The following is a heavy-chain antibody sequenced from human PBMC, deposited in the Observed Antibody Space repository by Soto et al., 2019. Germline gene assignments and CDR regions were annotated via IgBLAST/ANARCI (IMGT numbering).Heavy chain of an antibody. J-gene: IGHJ4*02. V-gene: IGHV4-39*01. Sequence: QLQLQESGPGLVKPSETLSLTCTVSGGYISSSSYYWGWIRQPPGKGPEWIGSIYYSGSTYYNPALKSRVTISVDTSKTQFSLQLSSVTAADTAVYSCARSRVIQYFDCWGQGTLVTFSS. CDR3: ARSRVIQYFDC. CDR2: IYYSGST. D-gene: IGHD5-18*01. CDR1: GGYISSSSYY.